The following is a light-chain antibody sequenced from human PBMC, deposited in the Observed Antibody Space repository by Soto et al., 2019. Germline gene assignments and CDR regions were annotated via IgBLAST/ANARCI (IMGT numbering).Light chain of an antibody. V-gene: IGKV2-28*01. J-gene: IGKJ5*01. CDR2: WAS. CDR1: QSLLHSNGYNC. CDR3: MQALPTQIS. Sequence: DLMMTQSPLSLPVTPGEPASISCRSSQSLLHSNGYNCLDWYVKKPGQSPQLLIYWASKRDSGVPDRFSGSRSGTYFTLKSSRVEAEDVGLYYSMQALPTQISFGQGTLLEI.